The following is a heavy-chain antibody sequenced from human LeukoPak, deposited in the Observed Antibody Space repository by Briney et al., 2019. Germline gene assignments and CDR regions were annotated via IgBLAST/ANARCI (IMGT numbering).Heavy chain of an antibody. V-gene: IGHV3-72*01. D-gene: IGHD6-6*01. CDR2: SRNKGRSYTT. CDR3: ARVLRRGVSPEYSSSSGGFDY. J-gene: IGHJ4*02. CDR1: GLILSDQF. Sequence: GGSLRLSCTVSGLILSDQFIDWVRQAPGKGLEWVGRSRNKGRSYTTEYAASVKGRFTISRDDSQNSVYLQMNSLRAEDTAVYYCARVLRRGVSPEYSSSSGGFDYWGQGTLVTVSS.